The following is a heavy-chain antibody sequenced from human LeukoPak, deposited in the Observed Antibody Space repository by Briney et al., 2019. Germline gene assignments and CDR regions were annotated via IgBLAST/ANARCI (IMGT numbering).Heavy chain of an antibody. CDR2: ISYDGSNK. Sequence: GGSLRLSCAASGFTFSIYGMHWVRQAPGKGLEWVAGISYDGSNKYYADSVKGRFTISRDNSKNTLYLQMNSLRAEDTAVYYCAKDSVGSSCPGYWGQGTLVTVSS. V-gene: IGHV3-30*18. CDR3: AKDSVGSSCPGY. J-gene: IGHJ4*02. D-gene: IGHD6-13*01. CDR1: GFTFSIYG.